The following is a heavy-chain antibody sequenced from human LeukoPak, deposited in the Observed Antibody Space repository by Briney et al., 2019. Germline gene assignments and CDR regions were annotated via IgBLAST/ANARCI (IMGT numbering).Heavy chain of an antibody. V-gene: IGHV4-4*07. CDR2: IYTSVST. D-gene: IGHD4-11*01. Sequence: SGTLSLTCTVSGGSLSSYYWSWLRQPAGKGLEWIGRIYTSVSTNYNPSLKRPVTMSVDTSKTQFSLKLSSVTAADTAVYYCARTTVTTLYFDLWGRGTLVTVSS. CDR3: ARTTVTTLYFDL. CDR1: GGSLSSYY. J-gene: IGHJ2*01.